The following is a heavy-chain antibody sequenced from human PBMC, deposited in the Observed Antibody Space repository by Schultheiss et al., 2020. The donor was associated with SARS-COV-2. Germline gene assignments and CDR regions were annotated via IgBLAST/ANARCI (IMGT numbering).Heavy chain of an antibody. J-gene: IGHJ4*02. CDR3: ARVGGKTTVTTTYFDY. D-gene: IGHD4-11*01. CDR1: GFTFDDYA. CDR2: ISWNSGSI. V-gene: IGHV3-9*01. Sequence: GGSLRLSCAASGFTFDDYAMHWVRQAPGKGLEWVSGISWNSGSIGYADSVKGRFTISRDNSKNTLYLQMNSLRAEDTAVYYCARVGGKTTVTTTYFDYWGQGTLVTVSS.